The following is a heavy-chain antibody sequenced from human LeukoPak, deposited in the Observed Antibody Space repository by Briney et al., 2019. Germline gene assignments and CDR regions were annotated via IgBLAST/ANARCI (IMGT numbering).Heavy chain of an antibody. CDR2: ISGSGGST. J-gene: IGHJ5*02. CDR3: AKDHGYCSSTSCPPAEFDP. V-gene: IGHV3-23*01. Sequence: GGSLRLSCAASGFTFSSYAMSWVRQAPGKGLEWVSAISGSGGSTYYADSVKGRFTISRDNSKNTLYLQMNSLRAEDTAVYYCAKDHGYCSSTSCPPAEFDPWGHGTLVTVSS. D-gene: IGHD2-2*03. CDR1: GFTFSSYA.